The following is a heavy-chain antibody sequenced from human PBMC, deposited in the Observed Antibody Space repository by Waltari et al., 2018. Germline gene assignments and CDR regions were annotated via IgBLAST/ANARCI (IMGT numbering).Heavy chain of an antibody. CDR3: ATATITMVQGVITNWFDP. V-gene: IGHV1-24*01. Sequence: QVQLVQSGAEVKKPGASVKVSCKVSGYTLTELSMHWVRQAPGKGLEWMGGFDPEDGETIYAQKFQGRVTMTEDTSTDTAYMELSSLRSEDTAVYYCATATITMVQGVITNWFDPWGQGTLVTVSS. D-gene: IGHD3-10*01. CDR2: FDPEDGET. CDR1: GYTLTELS. J-gene: IGHJ5*02.